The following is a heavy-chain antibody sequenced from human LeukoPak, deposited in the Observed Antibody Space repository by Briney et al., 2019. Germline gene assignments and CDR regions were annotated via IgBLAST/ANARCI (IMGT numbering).Heavy chain of an antibody. V-gene: IGHV3-64*04. D-gene: IGHD3-16*01. CDR2: ISTDGSQ. Sequence: GGSLRLSCSTSGFTFSNFVMQWVRQTPGRGLEYVSVISTDGSQYYPDSVKGRFTIFRDNSKNTLYLQMNSLRAEDTAVYYCSIGGPDNWFDPWGQGTLVTVSS. J-gene: IGHJ5*02. CDR3: SIGGPDNWFDP. CDR1: GFTFSNFV.